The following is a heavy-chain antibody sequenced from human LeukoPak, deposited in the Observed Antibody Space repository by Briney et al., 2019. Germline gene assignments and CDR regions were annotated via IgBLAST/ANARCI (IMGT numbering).Heavy chain of an antibody. CDR2: IYTSGST. J-gene: IGHJ4*02. CDR1: GGSISSYY. D-gene: IGHD3-22*01. Sequence: SETLSLTCTVSGGSISSYYWSWIRQPAGKGLEWIGRIYTSGSTNYNPSLKSRVTMSVDTSKNQFSLRLSSVTAADTAVYYCARGVEGYYDSSGYPDYWGQGTLVTVSS. CDR3: ARGVEGYYDSSGYPDY. V-gene: IGHV4-4*07.